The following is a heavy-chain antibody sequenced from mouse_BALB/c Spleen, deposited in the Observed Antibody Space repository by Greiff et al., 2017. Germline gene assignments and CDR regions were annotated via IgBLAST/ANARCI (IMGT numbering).Heavy chain of an antibody. D-gene: IGHD1-1*01. CDR2: ISCYNGAT. CDR3: ARRHHYYGSSSYAMDY. Sequence: LVKTGASVKISCKASGYSFTGYYMHWVQQSHGKSLEWIGYISCYNGATSYNQKFKGKATFTVDTSSSTAYMQFNSLTSEDSAVYYCARRHHYYGSSSYAMDYWGQGTSVTVSS. V-gene: IGHV1S34*01. CDR1: GYSFTGYY. J-gene: IGHJ4*01.